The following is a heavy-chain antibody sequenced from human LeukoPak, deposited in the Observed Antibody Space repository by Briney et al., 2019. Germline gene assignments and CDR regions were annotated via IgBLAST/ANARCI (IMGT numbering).Heavy chain of an antibody. CDR2: IYHSGST. J-gene: IGHJ4*02. V-gene: IGHV4-30-2*01. CDR3: ARRVGDY. Sequence: SQTLSLTCAVSGGSISSGGYSWSWIRQPPGKGLEWIGYIYHSGSTNYNPSLKSRVTISVDTSKNQFSLKLSSVTAADTAVYYCARRVGDYWGQGTLVTVSS. D-gene: IGHD2-15*01. CDR1: GGSISSGGYS.